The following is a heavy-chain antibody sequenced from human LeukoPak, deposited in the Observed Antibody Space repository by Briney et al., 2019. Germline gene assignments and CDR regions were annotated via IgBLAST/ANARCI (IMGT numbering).Heavy chain of an antibody. J-gene: IGHJ4*02. D-gene: IGHD5-18*01. CDR1: GFTVSSNY. CDR3: ARVDTAMVTREYYFDY. V-gene: IGHV3-66*02. CDR2: IYSGGST. Sequence: GGSLRLSCAASGFTVSSNYMSWVRQAPGKGLDWVSVIYSGGSTYYADSVKGRFTISRDNSENTLYLQMNSLRAEDTAVYYCARVDTAMVTREYYFDYWGQGTLVTVSS.